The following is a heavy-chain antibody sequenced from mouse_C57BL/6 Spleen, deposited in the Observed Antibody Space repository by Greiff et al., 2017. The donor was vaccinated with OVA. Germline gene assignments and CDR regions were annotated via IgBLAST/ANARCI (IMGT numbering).Heavy chain of an antibody. CDR1: GYSFTSYY. CDR3: AREGDFTSNAMDY. D-gene: IGHD1-1*01. CDR2: IYPGSGNT. Sequence: QVQLKESGPELVKPGASVKISCKASGYSFTSYYIHWVKQRPGQGLEWIGWIYPGSGNTKYNEKFKGKATLTAETSSSTAYMQLSSLTSEVSAVYCCAREGDFTSNAMDYWGQGTSVTVSS. V-gene: IGHV1-66*01. J-gene: IGHJ4*01.